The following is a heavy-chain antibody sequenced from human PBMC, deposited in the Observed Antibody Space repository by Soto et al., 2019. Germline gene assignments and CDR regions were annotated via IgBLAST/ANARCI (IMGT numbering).Heavy chain of an antibody. CDR3: ARAAYYDSSGYLYYYYGMDV. CDR1: GYTFTSYG. Sequence: ASVKVSCKASGYTFTSYGISWVRQAPGQGLEWMGWISAYNGNTNYAQKLQGRVTMTTDTSTSTAYMELRSLRSDDTAVYYCARAAYYDSSGYLYYYYGMDVWGQGTTVTVSS. J-gene: IGHJ6*02. V-gene: IGHV1-18*01. D-gene: IGHD3-22*01. CDR2: ISAYNGNT.